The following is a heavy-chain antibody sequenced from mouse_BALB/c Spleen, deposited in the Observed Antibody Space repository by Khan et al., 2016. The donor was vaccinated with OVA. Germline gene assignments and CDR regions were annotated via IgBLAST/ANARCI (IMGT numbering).Heavy chain of an antibody. CDR2: INTYTGEP. V-gene: IGHV9-1*02. D-gene: IGHD2-2*01. J-gene: IGHJ2*01. CDR3: ARSKVSGYDERVFDY. CDR1: GYTFTKYG. Sequence: QIQLVQSGPELKKPGETVKISCKASGYTFTKYGMNWVKQAPGKGLKWMGWINTYTGEPTYADDFKGRFAFSLETSASTAYLQINNLKNEDMATYFCARSKVSGYDERVFDYWGQGTTLTVSS.